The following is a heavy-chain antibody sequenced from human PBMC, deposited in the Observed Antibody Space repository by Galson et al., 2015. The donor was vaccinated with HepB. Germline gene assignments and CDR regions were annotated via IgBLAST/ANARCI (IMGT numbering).Heavy chain of an antibody. V-gene: IGHV3-21*06. D-gene: IGHD4-17*01. CDR2: ISSSVNI. CDR3: ARDYFGDYYLDC. Sequence: SLRLSCAASGFTFSSYTQHWVRQAPGKGLEWVSSISSSVNIYYADPVKGRFTISRDNAKNSLYLQMNSLRAEDTAVYYCARDYFGDYYLDCWGQGTTVTVSS. J-gene: IGHJ4*02. CDR1: GFTFSSYT.